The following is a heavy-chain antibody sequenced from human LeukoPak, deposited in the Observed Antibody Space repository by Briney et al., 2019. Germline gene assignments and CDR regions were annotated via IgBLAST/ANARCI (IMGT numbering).Heavy chain of an antibody. CDR1: GGSISSYY. CDR3: ARLDRLIHFDY. D-gene: IGHD2-8*01. J-gene: IGHJ4*02. V-gene: IGHV4-59*08. CDR2: IHDIGST. Sequence: SETLSLICTVSGGSISSYYWSWIRQPPGKGLEWIGYIHDIGSTNYNPSLKSRVAISVDTSKKQLSLKLSSVTAADTAVYYCARLDRLIHFDYWGQGTLVTVSS.